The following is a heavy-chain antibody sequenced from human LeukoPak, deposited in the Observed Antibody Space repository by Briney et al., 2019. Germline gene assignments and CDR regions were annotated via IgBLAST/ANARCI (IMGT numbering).Heavy chain of an antibody. CDR2: IWSDGSHE. CDR1: GFTFGHYG. V-gene: IGHV3-33*06. CDR3: AKDAHRGFDYGNSLEH. Sequence: GGSLRLSCAASGFTFGHYGMHWVRQAPGKGLEWVADIWSDGSHEYYADSVKGRFTISRDNFQDTVSLQMNSLRAEDTAIYYCAKDAHRGFDYGNSLEHWGQGTLVTVSS. D-gene: IGHD4-11*01. J-gene: IGHJ4*02.